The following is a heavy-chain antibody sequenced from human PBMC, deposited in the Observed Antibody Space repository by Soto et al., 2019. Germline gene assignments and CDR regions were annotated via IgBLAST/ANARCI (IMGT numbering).Heavy chain of an antibody. V-gene: IGHV4-31*03. CDR2: IYYNGDT. J-gene: IGHJ6*02. CDR3: ARAQGGKVLKGSGMDV. Sequence: QVQVQESGPGLVRPSKTLSLTCTVSGASINRDPYYWSWIRQHPVQGLEWIGYIYYNGDTDYNPSLKSRVTISLDTSKKQISLKLRSVTAADTAVYYCARAQGGKVLKGSGMDVWGQGTTCIVS. D-gene: IGHD2-8*02. CDR1: GASINRDPYY.